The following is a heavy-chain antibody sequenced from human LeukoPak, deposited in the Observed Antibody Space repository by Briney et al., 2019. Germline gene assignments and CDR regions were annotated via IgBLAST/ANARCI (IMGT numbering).Heavy chain of an antibody. CDR2: IFTSGST. J-gene: IGHJ1*01. V-gene: IGHV4-61*02. Sequence: PSQTLSLTCTVSGGSIRTGSYYWSWIRQPAGKELQWFGRIFTSGSTNYNPSLKSRVTISVDTSKNQFSLKLSSVTAADTAVYYCARDSSSPRVKYFQHWGQGTLVTVSS. D-gene: IGHD6-6*01. CDR1: GGSIRTGSYY. CDR3: ARDSSSPRVKYFQH.